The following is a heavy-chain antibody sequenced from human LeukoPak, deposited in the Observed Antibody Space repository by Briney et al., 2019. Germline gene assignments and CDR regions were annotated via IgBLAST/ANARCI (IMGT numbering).Heavy chain of an antibody. J-gene: IGHJ4*02. CDR2: IRSKDFGGTT. Sequence: PGGSLRLSCTASGFSFGDFPLTWVRQAPGKGLEWVGFIRSKDFGGTTEFAASVQGRFSISRDDSKSIAYLQMNSLRTEDTAVYYCTRYIDWGQGTLVTVSS. CDR3: TRYID. V-gene: IGHV3-49*04. CDR1: GFSFGDFP.